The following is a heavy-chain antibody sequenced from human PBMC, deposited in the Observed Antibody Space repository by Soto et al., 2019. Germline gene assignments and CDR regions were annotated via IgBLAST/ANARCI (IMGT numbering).Heavy chain of an antibody. CDR3: ARERRDAYNLFYGMDV. V-gene: IGHV1-46*01. D-gene: IGHD1-1*01. Sequence: ASVKVSCKASGYTFTSYYMHWVRQAPGQGLEWMGIINPSGGSTNYAQILQGRVTLTTDTSTSTAYMELRSLRSDDTAVYYCARERRDAYNLFYGMDVWGQGTTVTVSS. CDR2: INPSGGST. J-gene: IGHJ6*02. CDR1: GYTFTSYY.